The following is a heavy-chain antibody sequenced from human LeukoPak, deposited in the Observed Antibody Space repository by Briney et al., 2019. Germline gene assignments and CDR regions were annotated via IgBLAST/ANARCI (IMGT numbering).Heavy chain of an antibody. CDR1: GGSISSYY. J-gene: IGHJ5*02. Sequence: KPSETLSLTCTVSGGSISSYYWSWIRQPPGKGLEWIGYMYYSGSTKYNPSLKSRVTISVDTSKNQFSLKLSSVTAADTAVYYCAREGTSGTHLNWFDPWGQGTLVTVSS. CDR3: AREGTSGTHLNWFDP. CDR2: MYYSGST. V-gene: IGHV4-59*01. D-gene: IGHD1-1*01.